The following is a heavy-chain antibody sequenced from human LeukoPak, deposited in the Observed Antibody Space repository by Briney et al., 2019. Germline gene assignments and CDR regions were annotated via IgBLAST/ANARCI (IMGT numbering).Heavy chain of an antibody. V-gene: IGHV3-23*01. CDR3: AKDTSIGKYCTNGVCSPFDY. Sequence: GGSLRLSCAGSGFTFSSYAMCWVRQAPGQGLEWVSAISESGDYTSYADSVRGRFTISRDNSRNTLYLQMISLRPEDTAVYYCAKDTSIGKYCTNGVCSPFDYWGQGTLVTVSS. CDR2: ISESGDYT. CDR1: GFTFSSYA. J-gene: IGHJ4*02. D-gene: IGHD2-8*01.